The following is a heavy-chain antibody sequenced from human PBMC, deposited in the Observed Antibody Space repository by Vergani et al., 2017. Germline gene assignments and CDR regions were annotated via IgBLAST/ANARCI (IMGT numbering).Heavy chain of an antibody. CDR3: QATKRISMVRGDDY. CDR2: FDPEDGET. CDR1: GYTLTELS. J-gene: IGHJ4*02. D-gene: IGHD3-10*01. Sequence: QVQLVQSGAEVKKPGASVKVFCKVSGYTLTELSMHWVRQAPGKGLQWMGGFDPEDGETIYAQKFQGRVTMTEDTSTDTAYMELSSLRSEDTAVYYCQATKRISMVRGDDYWGQGTLVTVSS. V-gene: IGHV1-24*01.